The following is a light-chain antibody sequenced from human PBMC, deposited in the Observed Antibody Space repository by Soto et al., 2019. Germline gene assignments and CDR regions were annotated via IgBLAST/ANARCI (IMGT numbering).Light chain of an antibody. V-gene: IGLV1-40*01. CDR1: SSNIGAGYE. CDR3: QAYDSSLGGYV. CDR2: ENN. J-gene: IGLJ1*01. Sequence: QSVLTQPPSVSEAPGQRVTISCTGSSSNIGAGYEAHWYQQVPGTAPKLLIYENNNRPSGVPDRFSGTKSGTSASLAITGYQAEDEAEYQCQAYDSSLGGYVFGTGTKLTVL.